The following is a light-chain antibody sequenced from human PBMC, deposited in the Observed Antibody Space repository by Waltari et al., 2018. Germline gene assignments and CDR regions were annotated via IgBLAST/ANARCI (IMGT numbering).Light chain of an antibody. V-gene: IGLV3-21*03. CDR1: DIGTRS. J-gene: IGLJ2*01. CDR3: QVWDSRRGHVV. Sequence: YELTQPPSVSVAPGKTASLTCGGDDIGTRSVHWYQQKSGQAPILVMYGDTDRPSGILWGFSGSNTVNTATLTITRVAVGDEDDYYCQVWDSRRGHVVFGGGTKRTVL. CDR2: GDT.